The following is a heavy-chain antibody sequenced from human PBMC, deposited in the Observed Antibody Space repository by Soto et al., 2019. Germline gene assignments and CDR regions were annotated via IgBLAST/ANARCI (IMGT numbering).Heavy chain of an antibody. Sequence: EVQLLESGGGLVQPGGSLRLSCAASFTFSNYAMSWVRQAPGKGLEWVSSISGSGGSTYYADSLKGRFTISRDNSKNTLYLQIHSLRADYTAVYYCATDRGVYARGAFYLWGQGTMITVSS. J-gene: IGHJ3*01. D-gene: IGHD3-16*01. V-gene: IGHV3-23*01. CDR1: FTFSNYA. CDR2: ISGSGGST. CDR3: ATDRGVYARGAFYL.